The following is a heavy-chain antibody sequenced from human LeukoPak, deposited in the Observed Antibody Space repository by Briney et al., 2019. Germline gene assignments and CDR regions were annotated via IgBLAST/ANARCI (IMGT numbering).Heavy chain of an antibody. CDR2: INPNSGGT. CDR3: ARDGSHYYFDY. J-gene: IGHJ4*02. D-gene: IGHD2-15*01. Sequence: XVSCKAXGYTFTGYYIYWVRQAPGQGLEWMGWINPNSGGTNYAQKLQGRVTMTRDTSTRTAYMELSRLRSDDTAVYYCARDGSHYYFDYWGQGTLVTVSS. V-gene: IGHV1-2*02. CDR1: GYTFTGYY.